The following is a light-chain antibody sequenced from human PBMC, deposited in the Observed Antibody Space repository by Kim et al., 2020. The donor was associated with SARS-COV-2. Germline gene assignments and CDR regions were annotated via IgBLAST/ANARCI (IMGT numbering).Light chain of an antibody. CDR2: EDN. V-gene: IGLV6-57*01. CDR3: QSYDSSIRV. CDR1: SGSIASNY. Sequence: GKAVTISCTRSSGSIASNYVQWYQQRPGSSPTTVIYEDNQRPSGVPDRFSGSSDSSSNSASLTISGLKTEDEADYYCQSYDSSIRVFGGGTQLTVL. J-gene: IGLJ3*02.